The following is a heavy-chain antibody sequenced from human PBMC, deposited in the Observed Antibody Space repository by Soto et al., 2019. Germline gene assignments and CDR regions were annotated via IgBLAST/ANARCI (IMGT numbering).Heavy chain of an antibody. D-gene: IGHD6-6*01. V-gene: IGHV4-34*01. CDR1: GGSFSGYY. J-gene: IGHJ6*02. CDR2: INHSGST. CDR3: ASLFGRSSSDYYYYGMDV. Sequence: SETLSLTCAVYGGSFSGYYWSWIRQPPGKGLEWIGEINHSGSTNYNPSLKSRVTISVDTSKNQFSLKLSSVTAADTAVYYCASLFGRSSSDYYYYGMDVWGQGTTVTVSS.